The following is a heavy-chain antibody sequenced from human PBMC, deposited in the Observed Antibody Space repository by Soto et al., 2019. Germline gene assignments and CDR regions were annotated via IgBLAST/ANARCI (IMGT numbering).Heavy chain of an antibody. D-gene: IGHD6-6*01. CDR3: ATHYPSKHPYDY. CDR1: GYSFTSYW. V-gene: IGHV5-51*01. Sequence: GESLKISCKGSGYSFTSYWIGWVRQMPGKGLEWRGIIYPGDSDTRYSTSLQGQVTISADKSISTAYLQWSSLKASDTAMYYCATHYPSKHPYDYWGQGTLVTVSS. J-gene: IGHJ4*02. CDR2: IYPGDSDT.